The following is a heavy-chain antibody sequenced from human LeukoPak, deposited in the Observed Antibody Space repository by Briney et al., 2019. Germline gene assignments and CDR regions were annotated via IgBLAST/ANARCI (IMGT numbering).Heavy chain of an antibody. Sequence: PSETLSLTCTVSGASISSSDYFWGWIRQPPGKGLEYIGNIYYTGSTYYNPSLKSRVTISVDTSKNQFSLKLRSVTAADTAVHYCARRRKDSSAYYFFDYWGQGTLVTVSS. J-gene: IGHJ4*02. CDR1: GASISSSDYF. CDR2: IYYTGST. D-gene: IGHD3-22*01. CDR3: ARRRKDSSAYYFFDY. V-gene: IGHV4-39*01.